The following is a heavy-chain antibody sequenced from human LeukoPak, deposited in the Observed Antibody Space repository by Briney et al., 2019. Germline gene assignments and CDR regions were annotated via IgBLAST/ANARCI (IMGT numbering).Heavy chain of an antibody. CDR3: ARDHSSGWYAGPRYFDY. D-gene: IGHD6-19*01. J-gene: IGHJ4*02. CDR1: GYTFTSYG. V-gene: IGHV1-18*01. Sequence: GASVKVSCKASGYTFTSYGISWVRQAPGQGLEWMGWISAYNGNTNYAQKLQGRVTMTTDTSTSTAYMELRSLRSDDTAVYYCARDHSSGWYAGPRYFDYWGQGTLVTVSS. CDR2: ISAYNGNT.